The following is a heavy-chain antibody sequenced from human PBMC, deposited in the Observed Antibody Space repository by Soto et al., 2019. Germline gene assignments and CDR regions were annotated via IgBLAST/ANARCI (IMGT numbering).Heavy chain of an antibody. CDR2: ISGSGGST. Sequence: EVQLLESGGGLVQPGGSLRLSCAASGFTFSSYAMSWVRQAPGKGLEWVSAISGSGGSTYYADSVKGRFTSSRDNSKNTLYLQMNSLRAEDTAVYYCAKGSDGDYEGQYYYYYYMDVWGKGTTVTVSS. CDR3: AKGSDGDYEGQYYYYYYMDV. D-gene: IGHD4-17*01. V-gene: IGHV3-23*01. J-gene: IGHJ6*03. CDR1: GFTFSSYA.